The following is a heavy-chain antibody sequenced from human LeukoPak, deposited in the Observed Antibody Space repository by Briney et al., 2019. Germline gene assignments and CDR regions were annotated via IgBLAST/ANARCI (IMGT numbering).Heavy chain of an antibody. CDR2: ISEGSNYI. D-gene: IGHD4-17*01. CDR1: GFTFSSYN. CDR3: VRDSDTYGDHTTRRFDS. J-gene: IGHJ4*02. V-gene: IGHV3-21*01. Sequence: GGSLRLSCAASGFTFSSYNMNWVRQAPGKGLEWVACISEGSNYIYHADSMKGRFTISRDNAKNSLYLEMNSLRVEDTAVYHCVRDSDTYGDHTTRRFDSWGQGTLVTVSS.